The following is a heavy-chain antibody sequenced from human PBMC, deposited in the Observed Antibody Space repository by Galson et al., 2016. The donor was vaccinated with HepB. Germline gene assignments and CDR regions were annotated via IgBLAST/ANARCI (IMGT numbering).Heavy chain of an antibody. D-gene: IGHD3-10*01. Sequence: TLSLTCTVSSGSISSGGYYWSWIRQHPGKGLEWIGYIYHSGSTYYNPSLKSRVSISVDTSKNQFSLKVSSVTAADTAVYYCARAVWLPLSGMDVWGQGTTVTVSS. V-gene: IGHV4-31*03. CDR2: IYHSGST. CDR3: ARAVWLPLSGMDV. CDR1: SGSISSGGYY. J-gene: IGHJ6*02.